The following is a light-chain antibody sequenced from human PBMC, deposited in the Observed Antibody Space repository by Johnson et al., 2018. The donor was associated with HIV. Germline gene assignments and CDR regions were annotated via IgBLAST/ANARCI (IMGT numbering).Light chain of an antibody. Sequence: QLVLTQPPSVSAAPGQKVTISCSGSSSNIGNNYVSWYQQLPGTAPKLLIYENNKRPSGIPDRFSGSKSGTSATLGLTGLQTGDEADYYCGTWDSSLTAVFGTGTKVTVL. CDR1: SSNIGNNY. V-gene: IGLV1-51*02. CDR3: GTWDSSLTAV. CDR2: ENN. J-gene: IGLJ1*01.